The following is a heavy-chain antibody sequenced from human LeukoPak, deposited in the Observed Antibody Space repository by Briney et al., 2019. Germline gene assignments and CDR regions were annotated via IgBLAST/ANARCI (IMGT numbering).Heavy chain of an antibody. CDR2: ISGSGGST. J-gene: IGHJ5*02. D-gene: IGHD6-13*01. CDR1: GFTFSSYA. V-gene: IGHV3-23*01. CDR3: AKGYSSSWYTPVDP. Sequence: PGGSLRLSCAASGFTFSSYAMSWVRQAPGQGLEWVSAISGSGGSTYYADSVKGRFTISRDNSKNTLYLQMNSLRAEDTAVYYCAKGYSSSWYTPVDPWGQGTLVTVSS.